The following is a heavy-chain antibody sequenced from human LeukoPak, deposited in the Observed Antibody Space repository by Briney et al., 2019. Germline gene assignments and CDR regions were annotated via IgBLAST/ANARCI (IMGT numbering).Heavy chain of an antibody. CDR1: GGSFSGYY. CDR2: INHSGST. V-gene: IGHV4-34*01. Sequence: PSETLSLTCAVYGGSFSGYYWSWIRQPPGKGLEWIGEINHSGSTNYNPSLKSRVTISVDTSKNQFSLKLGSVTAADTAVYYCAREGRNYYGSRDNWFDPWGQGTLVTVSS. CDR3: AREGRNYYGSRDNWFDP. D-gene: IGHD3-10*01. J-gene: IGHJ5*02.